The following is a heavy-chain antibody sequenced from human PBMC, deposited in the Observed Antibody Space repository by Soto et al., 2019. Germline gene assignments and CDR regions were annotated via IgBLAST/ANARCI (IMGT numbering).Heavy chain of an antibody. Sequence: PGGSLRLSCAASGFTFSSYSMNWVRQAPGKGLEWVSSISSSSSYIYYADSVKGRFTISRDNAKNSLYLQMNSLRAEDTAVYYCARDPRTITIFGVVTSENWFDPWGQGTLVTVSS. CDR1: GFTFSSYS. V-gene: IGHV3-21*01. J-gene: IGHJ5*02. D-gene: IGHD3-3*01. CDR2: ISSSSSYI. CDR3: ARDPRTITIFGVVTSENWFDP.